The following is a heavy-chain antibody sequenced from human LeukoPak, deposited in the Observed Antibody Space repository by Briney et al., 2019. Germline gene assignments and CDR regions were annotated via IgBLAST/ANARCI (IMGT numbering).Heavy chain of an antibody. CDR2: INHSGST. CDR1: GGSFSGYY. V-gene: IGHV4-34*01. CDR3: AREEALGSGSFDY. J-gene: IGHJ4*02. D-gene: IGHD1-26*01. Sequence: SETLSLTCAVYGGSFSGYYWSWIRQPPGKGLEWIGEINHSGSTNYNPSLKSRVTISVDTSKNQFSLKLTSVTAADTAVYYCAREEALGSGSFDYWGQGTLVTVSS.